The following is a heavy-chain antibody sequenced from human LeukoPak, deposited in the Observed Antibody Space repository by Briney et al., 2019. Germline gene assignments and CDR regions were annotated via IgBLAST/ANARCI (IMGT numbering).Heavy chain of an antibody. Sequence: ASVKVSCKASGGTFSSYAISWVRQAPGQGLEWMGGIVPIFGTANYAQKFQGRVTITADESTSTAYMELSSLRSEDTAVYYCAREADSSGYYASHHLDYWGQGTLVTVSS. V-gene: IGHV1-69*13. CDR2: IVPIFGTA. CDR1: GGTFSSYA. D-gene: IGHD3-22*01. CDR3: AREADSSGYYASHHLDY. J-gene: IGHJ4*02.